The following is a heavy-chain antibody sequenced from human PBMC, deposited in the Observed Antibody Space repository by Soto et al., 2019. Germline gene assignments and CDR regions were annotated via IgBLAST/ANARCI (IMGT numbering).Heavy chain of an antibody. CDR1: GYTFATYY. CDR3: ARDFVFVPSALYYYDY. D-gene: IGHD2-2*01. J-gene: IGHJ4*02. V-gene: IGHV1-46*01. Sequence: QVQLVQSGAEVKKPGASVKVSCKTSGYTFATYYMHWVRQAPGQGLEWMGRINPSGGSISSAQRFQGRVTMHRYTSTNTGYIELSSLTSEDTAVYYCARDFVFVPSALYYYDYWCQGTLITVSS. CDR2: INPSGGSI.